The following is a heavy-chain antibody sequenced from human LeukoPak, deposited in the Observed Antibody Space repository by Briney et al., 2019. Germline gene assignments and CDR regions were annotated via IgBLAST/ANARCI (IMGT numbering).Heavy chain of an antibody. CDR1: GGSFSGYY. CDR3: ARGVRQGSSWYTPNAEYFQH. CDR2: INHSGST. V-gene: IGHV4-34*01. D-gene: IGHD6-13*01. J-gene: IGHJ1*01. Sequence: SETLSLTCAVYGGSFSGYYWSWIRQPPGKGLEWIGEINHSGSTNYNPSLKSRVTISVDTSKNQFSLKLSSVTAADTAVYYCARGVRQGSSWYTPNAEYFQHWGQGTLVTVSS.